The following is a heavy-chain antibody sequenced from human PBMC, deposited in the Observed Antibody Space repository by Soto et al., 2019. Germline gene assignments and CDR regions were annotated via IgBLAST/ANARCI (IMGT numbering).Heavy chain of an antibody. CDR3: VRDPIRGRRVGVY. D-gene: IGHD6-25*01. J-gene: IGHJ4*02. CDR2: FSSSNSYT. Sequence: PGGALRLSCAVSGFTCSAYYMSWIRQAPGRGQEWIAYFSSSNSYTDYADSVKGRFTISRENAKNSVYLQFNSLTAADTAVYYCVRDPIRGRRVGVYWGPG. CDR1: GFTCSAYY. V-gene: IGHV3-11*06.